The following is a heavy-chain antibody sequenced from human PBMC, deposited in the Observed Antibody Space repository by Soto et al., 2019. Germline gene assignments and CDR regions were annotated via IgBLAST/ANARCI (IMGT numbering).Heavy chain of an antibody. CDR1: GFTVSSNY. J-gene: IGHJ4*02. CDR3: ASDAEAVLPSTGTYFDY. CDR2: IYSGGST. V-gene: IGHV3-66*01. D-gene: IGHD1-26*01. Sequence: EVQLVESGGGLVQPGGSLRLSCAASGFTVSSNYMSWVRQAPGKGLEWVSVIYSGGSTYYADSVKGRFTISRYNSKNTLYLQMNSLSAEDTAVYDCASDAEAVLPSTGTYFDYWGQGTLVTVSS.